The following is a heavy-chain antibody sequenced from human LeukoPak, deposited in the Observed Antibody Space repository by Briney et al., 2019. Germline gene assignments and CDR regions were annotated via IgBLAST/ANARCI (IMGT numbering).Heavy chain of an antibody. D-gene: IGHD2-2*01. V-gene: IGHV4-59*01. CDR1: GGSISSYY. CDR2: IYYSGST. J-gene: IGHJ4*02. Sequence: PSETLSLTCTVSGGSISSYYWSWIRQPPGKGLEWIGYIYYSGSTNYNPSLKSRVTISVDTSKNQFSLRLSSVTAADTAVYYCARTLGVIVVVPAAIRAPFDYWGQGTLVTVSS. CDR3: ARTLGVIVVVPAAIRAPFDY.